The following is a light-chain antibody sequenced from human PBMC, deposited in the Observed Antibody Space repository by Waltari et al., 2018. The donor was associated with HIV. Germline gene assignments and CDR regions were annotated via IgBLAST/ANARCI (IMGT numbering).Light chain of an antibody. CDR3: QTWGTGVRV. J-gene: IGLJ3*02. CDR2: VNSDGSH. Sequence: QLVVTQSPSASASLGPSVKLTCTLSSGHSHYAIPWLQQQPQKAPRYLMKVNSDGSHNRGDGIPDRFSGSSSGAERYLAISSLQSEDESDYFCQTWGTGVRVFGGGTKLTVL. V-gene: IGLV4-69*01. CDR1: SGHSHYA.